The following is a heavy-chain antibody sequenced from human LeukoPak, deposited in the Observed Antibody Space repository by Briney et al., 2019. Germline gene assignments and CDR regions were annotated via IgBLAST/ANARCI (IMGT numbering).Heavy chain of an antibody. J-gene: IGHJ5*02. CDR2: IYYSGST. CDR3: ARVGQLLSNWFDP. CDR1: GGSISSSSYY. D-gene: IGHD2-2*01. Sequence: SETLSLTCTASGGSISSSSYYWGWIRQPPGKGLEWIGSIYYSGSTYYNPSLKSRVTISVDTSKNQFSLKLSPVTAADTAVYYCARVGQLLSNWFDPWGQGTLVTVSS. V-gene: IGHV4-39*07.